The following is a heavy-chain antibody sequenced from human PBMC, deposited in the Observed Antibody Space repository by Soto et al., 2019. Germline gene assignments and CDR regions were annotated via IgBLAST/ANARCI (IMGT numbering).Heavy chain of an antibody. D-gene: IGHD2-15*01. CDR2: TYYRYKWYT. Sequence: SQTLSLTCAISGDSVSSNSAAWNWIRQSPSRGLEWLGRTYYRYKWYTDYAVSVKSRITINPDTSKNQFSLQLNSVTHEDTAVYYCARWGRVVVAAPRYYGMDVWGQGTTVTGSS. J-gene: IGHJ6*02. V-gene: IGHV6-1*01. CDR3: ARWGRVVVAAPRYYGMDV. CDR1: GDSVSSNSAA.